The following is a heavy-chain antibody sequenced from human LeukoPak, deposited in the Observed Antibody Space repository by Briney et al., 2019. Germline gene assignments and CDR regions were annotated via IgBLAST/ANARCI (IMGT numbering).Heavy chain of an antibody. CDR3: ARAYSSGPDAFDI. V-gene: IGHV3-33*08. CDR1: GLTFDDYA. Sequence: PGGSLRLSCAASGLTFDDYAMHWVRHAPGKGLEWVAVIWYDGSNKYYADSVKGRFTISRDNSKNTLYLQMNSLRAEDTAVYYCARAYSSGPDAFDIWGQGTMVTVSS. D-gene: IGHD6-19*01. CDR2: IWYDGSNK. J-gene: IGHJ3*02.